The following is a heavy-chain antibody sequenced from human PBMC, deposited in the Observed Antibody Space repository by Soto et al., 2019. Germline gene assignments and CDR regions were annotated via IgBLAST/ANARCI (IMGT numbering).Heavy chain of an antibody. J-gene: IGHJ5*02. D-gene: IGHD6-6*01. Sequence: QVQLVESGGGVVQPGGSLRLSCAASGFIFSGYGMHWVRQAPGKGLEWVAVISFEGSKKYYANSVAGRFTISRDNSKNTLFLQMNSLRAEDTAVYYCAKGGSSSARYFDRWGQGALVTVSS. V-gene: IGHV3-30*18. CDR1: GFIFSGYG. CDR2: ISFEGSKK. CDR3: AKGGSSSARYFDR.